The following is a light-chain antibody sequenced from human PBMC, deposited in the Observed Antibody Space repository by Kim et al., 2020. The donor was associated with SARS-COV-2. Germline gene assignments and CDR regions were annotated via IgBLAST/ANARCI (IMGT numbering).Light chain of an antibody. Sequence: SVNLTCTLSNEHSSYAIAWQQQQPEKGPRFLMKLSSDGSHTKGDGIPDRFSGSSSGAERHLTIASLQSEDEADYYCQTWGTAIHVFGGGTQLTVL. V-gene: IGLV4-69*01. CDR1: NEHSSYA. CDR3: QTWGTAIHV. J-gene: IGLJ3*02. CDR2: LSSDGSH.